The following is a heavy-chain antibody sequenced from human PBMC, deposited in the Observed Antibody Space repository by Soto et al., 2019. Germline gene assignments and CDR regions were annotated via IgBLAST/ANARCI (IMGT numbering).Heavy chain of an antibody. CDR1: GGSFSGYY. Sequence: SETLSLPCAVYGGSFSGYYWSWIRQPPGKGLEWIGEINHSGSTNYNPSLKSRVTISVDTSKNQFSLKLSSVTAADTAVYYCARGGIQLWFPHYYYYGMDVWGQGTTVTVSS. CDR3: ARGGIQLWFPHYYYYGMDV. V-gene: IGHV4-34*01. J-gene: IGHJ6*02. D-gene: IGHD5-18*01. CDR2: INHSGST.